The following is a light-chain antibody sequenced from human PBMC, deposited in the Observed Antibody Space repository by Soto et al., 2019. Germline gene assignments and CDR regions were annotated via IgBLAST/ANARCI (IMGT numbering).Light chain of an antibody. CDR2: SAS. J-gene: IGKJ3*01. Sequence: EVVLTQSPGTLSLSPGERATLSCRASRTVDGNYLAWYHQKPGQAPRLLIHSASTRAPGIPDRFSASGAGTDFTLTISRLEHEDSEVYYCQQYSASPRTFGPGTKVDIK. CDR1: RTVDGNY. CDR3: QQYSASPRT. V-gene: IGKV3-20*01.